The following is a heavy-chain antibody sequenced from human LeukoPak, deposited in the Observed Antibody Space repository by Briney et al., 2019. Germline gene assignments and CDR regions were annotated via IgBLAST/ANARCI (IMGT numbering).Heavy chain of an antibody. CDR1: GFTFSPYT. CDR2: ISGSGDST. CDR3: AKEGSYYVS. V-gene: IGHV3-23*01. Sequence: GGSLRLSCVVSGFTFSPYTMTWVRQAPGKGLEWVSAISGSGDSTYYADSVKGRFTISRDNSKNTLYLQVNSLRAEDTAVYYCAKEGSYYVSWGQGTLVTVSS. J-gene: IGHJ4*02.